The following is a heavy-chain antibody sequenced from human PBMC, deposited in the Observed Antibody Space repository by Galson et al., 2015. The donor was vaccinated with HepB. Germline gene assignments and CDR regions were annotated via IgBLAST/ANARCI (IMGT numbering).Heavy chain of an antibody. CDR1: GFTFSNAW. CDR2: IKSKTDGGTT. V-gene: IGHV3-15*01. J-gene: IGHJ6*02. Sequence: LRLSCAASGFTFSNAWMSWVRPALGKGLEWVGRIKSKTDGGTTDYAAPVKGRFTISRDDSKNTLYLQMNSLKTEDTAVYYCTTDARWRSFDYYYYGMDVWGQGTTVTVSS. CDR3: TTDARWRSFDYYYYGMDV. D-gene: IGHD5-24*01.